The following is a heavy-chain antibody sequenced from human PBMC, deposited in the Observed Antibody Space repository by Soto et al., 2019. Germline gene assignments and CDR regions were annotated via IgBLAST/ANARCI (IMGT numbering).Heavy chain of an antibody. Sequence: QVQLVKSGGEMRKPGASVKVSCKASGYTFTSFGISWVRQAPGQGFEWVGWISGYNGDTNYAPKFRGRVIMTKDTSTTTAYMELTTLTSDDTAVYYCARDYDIWGEDWFDPWGQGTLVTVSS. CDR1: GYTFTSFG. D-gene: IGHD3-9*01. J-gene: IGHJ5*02. CDR2: ISGYNGDT. CDR3: ARDYDIWGEDWFDP. V-gene: IGHV1-18*01.